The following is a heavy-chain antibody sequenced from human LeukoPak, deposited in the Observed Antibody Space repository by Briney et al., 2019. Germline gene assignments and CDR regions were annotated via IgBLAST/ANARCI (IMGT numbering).Heavy chain of an antibody. Sequence: PGRSLRLSCEASGFTFDDYGMHWVRQGPGKGLEWVAGITWNSGSTSYADSVKGRFIISRDNAQNLLYLQMNSLRAEDTAIYYCARDLNTGMDVWGRGTTVTVSS. CDR3: ARDLNTGMDV. CDR1: GFTFDDYG. J-gene: IGHJ6*02. CDR2: ITWNSGST. V-gene: IGHV3-9*01. D-gene: IGHD2/OR15-2a*01.